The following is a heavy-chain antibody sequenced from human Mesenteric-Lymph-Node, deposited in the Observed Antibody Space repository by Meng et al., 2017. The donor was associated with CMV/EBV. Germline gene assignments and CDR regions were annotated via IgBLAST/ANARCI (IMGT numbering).Heavy chain of an antibody. V-gene: IGHV3-30*02. CDR2: IRYDGSNK. J-gene: IGHJ4*02. CDR1: GFTFSSYG. CDR3: AKSRGAGPSALNY. Sequence: GESLKISCAASGFTFSSYGMHWVRQAPGKGLEWVAFIRYDGSNKYYADSVKGRFTISRDNSKNTLYLQMNSLRADDTAVYYCAKSRGAGPSALNYWGQGTLVTVSS. D-gene: IGHD2-2*01.